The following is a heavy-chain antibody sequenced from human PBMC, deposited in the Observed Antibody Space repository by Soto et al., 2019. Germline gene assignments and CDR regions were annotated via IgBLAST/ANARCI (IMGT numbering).Heavy chain of an antibody. V-gene: IGHV3-7*01. D-gene: IGHD6-19*01. J-gene: IGHJ4*02. CDR3: VRSNGWTPDF. Sequence: PGGSLRLSCAASGFTFSSYGMYWVRQAPGKGLEWVAIIKQDGSVKHYVDFVKGRFTISRDNAKNSLYLQMNNLRAEDTAVYYCVRSNGWTPDFWGRGTLVTVSS. CDR1: GFTFSSYG. CDR2: IKQDGSVK.